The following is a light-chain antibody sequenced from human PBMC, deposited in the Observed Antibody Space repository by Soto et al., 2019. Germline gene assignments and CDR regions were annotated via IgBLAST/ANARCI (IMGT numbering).Light chain of an antibody. CDR2: AAS. CDR1: QGIDSY. CDR3: QQLSGSPRT. V-gene: IGKV1-9*01. J-gene: IGKJ2*01. Sequence: DIHLTQSPSFLSASVGDRVSITCRASQGIDSYLAWYQQKSGKAPKLLIYAASTLQSGVPSRFSGSGSGTEFTLTISSLQPEDFATYYCQQLSGSPRTFGQGTKLEIK.